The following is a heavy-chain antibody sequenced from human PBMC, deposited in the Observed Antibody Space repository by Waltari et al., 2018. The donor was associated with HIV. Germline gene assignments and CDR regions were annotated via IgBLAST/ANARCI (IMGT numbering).Heavy chain of an antibody. J-gene: IGHJ6*02. CDR1: GYTFTSYA. D-gene: IGHD3-3*01. Sequence: QVQLVQSGAEVKKPGASVKVSCKASGYTFTSYAMHWVRQAPGQRLEWMGWINAGNGNTKYSQKFQGRVTITRDTSASTAYMELSSLRSEDTAVYYCAREPPITIFGVVTYPTHGMDVWGQGTTVTVSS. CDR2: INAGNGNT. CDR3: AREPPITIFGVVTYPTHGMDV. V-gene: IGHV1-3*01.